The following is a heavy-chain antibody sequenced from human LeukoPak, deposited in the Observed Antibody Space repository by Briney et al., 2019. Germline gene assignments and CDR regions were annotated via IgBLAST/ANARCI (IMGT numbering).Heavy chain of an antibody. J-gene: IGHJ4*02. Sequence: ASVKVSCKASGYSFTGYYMHWVRQAPGQGLEWMGWINPKSGGTNNAQKFQGRVTMTRDTSIGTVYMELTSLGSDDTAVYYCARDSAGGTAMVRGVNRFDYWGQGTLVTVSS. D-gene: IGHD3-10*01. CDR3: ARDSAGGTAMVRGVNRFDY. CDR2: INPKSGGT. CDR1: GYSFTGYY. V-gene: IGHV1-2*02.